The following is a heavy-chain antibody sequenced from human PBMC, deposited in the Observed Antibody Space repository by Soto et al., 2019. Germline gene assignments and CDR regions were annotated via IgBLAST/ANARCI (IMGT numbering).Heavy chain of an antibody. Sequence: GGSLRLSCAASGFTFSSYGMHWVRQAPGKGLEWVAVISYDGSNKYYADTEKGRFTNSRDNSKNTQNLKMNSLRAKDTVVYYCARASSDYILICFFGRSDRPYYYYGLDVWGQGTTVTVSS. D-gene: IGHD3-9*01. J-gene: IGHJ6*02. CDR1: GFTFSSYG. V-gene: IGHV3-30*03. CDR2: ISYDGSNK. CDR3: ARASSDYILICFFGRSDRPYYYYGLDV.